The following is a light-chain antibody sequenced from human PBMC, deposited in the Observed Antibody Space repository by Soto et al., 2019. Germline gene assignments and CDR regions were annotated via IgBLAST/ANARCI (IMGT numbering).Light chain of an antibody. Sequence: EILLTQSPGTLSLSPGDRATLSGRSSQSVSRSYLGWYQQKPGQAPRLLMYGASIRAAGVPDRFSGSGSGTEFTLTISSLQSEDFAVYYCQQYTNWPPKITFGQGTRLEIK. CDR3: QQYTNWPPKIT. CDR1: QSVSRSY. J-gene: IGKJ5*01. V-gene: IGKV3-20*01. CDR2: GAS.